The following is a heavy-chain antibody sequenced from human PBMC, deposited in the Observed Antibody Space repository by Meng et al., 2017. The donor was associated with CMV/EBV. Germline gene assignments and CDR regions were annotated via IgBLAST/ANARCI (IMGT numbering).Heavy chain of an antibody. J-gene: IGHJ3*02. CDR1: GYTFTGYY. Sequence: ASVKVSCKASGYTFTGYYMHWVRQAPGQGLEWMGWINPNSGSTNYAQKFQGRVTMTRDTSISTAYMELSRLRSDDTAVYYCAREDYYGSGDDAFDIWGQGTMVTVSS. CDR3: AREDYYGSGDDAFDI. V-gene: IGHV1-2*02. D-gene: IGHD3-10*01. CDR2: INPNSGST.